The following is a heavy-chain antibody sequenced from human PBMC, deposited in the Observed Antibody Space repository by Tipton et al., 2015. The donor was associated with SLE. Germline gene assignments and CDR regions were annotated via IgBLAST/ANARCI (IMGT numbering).Heavy chain of an antibody. CDR1: GFPISSGYY. CDR3: ARLEDPFGIFGVPKGWFDP. J-gene: IGHJ5*02. D-gene: IGHD3-3*01. V-gene: IGHV4-38-2*01. CDR2: ISHNGNI. Sequence: TLSLTCAVSGFPISSGYYWGWIRQSPEKGLEWIGSISHNGNIYYNPSLKSRVTMSIDTSKNQFSLRLTSVTAADTAVYYCARLEDPFGIFGVPKGWFDPWGQGTLVTVSS.